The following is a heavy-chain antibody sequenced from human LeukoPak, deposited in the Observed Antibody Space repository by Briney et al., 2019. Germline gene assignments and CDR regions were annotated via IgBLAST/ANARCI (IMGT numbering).Heavy chain of an antibody. CDR2: INPSGGST. CDR3: ARISGLLWFGVRSGWFDP. D-gene: IGHD3-10*01. V-gene: IGHV1-46*01. Sequence: ASVKVSCKASGYTFTNYYIHWVRQAPGQGLECMGIINPSGGSTNYAQKFQGRVTITADKSTSTAYMELSSLRSEDTAVYYCARISGLLWFGVRSGWFDPWGQGTLVTVSS. J-gene: IGHJ5*02. CDR1: GYTFTNYY.